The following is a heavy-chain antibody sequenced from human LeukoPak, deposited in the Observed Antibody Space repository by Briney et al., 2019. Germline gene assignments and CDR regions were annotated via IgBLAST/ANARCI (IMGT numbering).Heavy chain of an antibody. CDR1: GGSFSGYY. V-gene: IGHV4-34*01. CDR3: ARQPGKITIFGVAPRHYYMDV. J-gene: IGHJ6*03. CDR2: INHSGGT. Sequence: SETLSLTCAVYGGSFSGYYWSWIRQPPGKGLEWIGEINHSGGTNYNPSLKSRVTISVDTSKNQFSLKLSSVTAADTAVYYCARQPGKITIFGVAPRHYYMDVWGKGTTVTVSS. D-gene: IGHD3-3*01.